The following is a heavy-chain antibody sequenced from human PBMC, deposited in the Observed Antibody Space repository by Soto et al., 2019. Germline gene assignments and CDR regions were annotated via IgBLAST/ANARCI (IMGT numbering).Heavy chain of an antibody. J-gene: IGHJ4*02. CDR3: ARRLGYSYGHQERFDY. Sequence: PGESLKISCLGSGYTFNTYWIGWVRQMAGKGLEWMGIIYPGDFDTRYSPSFQGHVTMSVDKSINTAYLQWSSLETSDTAMYYCARRLGYSYGHQERFDYWGQGTPVTVSS. CDR1: GYTFNTYW. D-gene: IGHD5-18*01. CDR2: IYPGDFDT. V-gene: IGHV5-51*01.